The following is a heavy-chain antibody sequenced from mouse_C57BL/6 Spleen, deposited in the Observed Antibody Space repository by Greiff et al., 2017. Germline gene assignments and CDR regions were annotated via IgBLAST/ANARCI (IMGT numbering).Heavy chain of an antibody. CDR2: IYPGDGDT. J-gene: IGHJ2*01. CDR1: GYAFSSYW. Sequence: QVQLQQSGAELVKPGASVKISCKASGYAFSSYWMNWVKQRPGKGLEWIGQIYPGDGDTNYNGKFKGKATLTADKSSSTAYMQLSSLTSEDSAVYFCARSYSNYVENYFDYWGQGTTLTVSS. V-gene: IGHV1-80*01. D-gene: IGHD2-5*01. CDR3: ARSYSNYVENYFDY.